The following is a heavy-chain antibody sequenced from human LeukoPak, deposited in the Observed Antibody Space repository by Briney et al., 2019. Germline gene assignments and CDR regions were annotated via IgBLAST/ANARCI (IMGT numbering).Heavy chain of an antibody. J-gene: IGHJ4*02. CDR2: ISPYNGNT. CDR1: GYTFTNYG. CDR3: AREYYDFWSGYGY. D-gene: IGHD3-3*01. Sequence: ASVKVSCKASGYTFTNYGISWVRQAPGQGLEWMGWISPYNGNTNYVQKLQGRVTITTDTSTSTAYMELRSLRSDDTAIYYCAREYYDFWSGYGYWGQGTLVTVSS. V-gene: IGHV1-18*01.